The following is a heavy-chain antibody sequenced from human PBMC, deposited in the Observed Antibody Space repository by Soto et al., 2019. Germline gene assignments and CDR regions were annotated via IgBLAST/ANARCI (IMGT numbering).Heavy chain of an antibody. V-gene: IGHV4-30-4*01. J-gene: IGHJ4*02. Sequence: QVPLQESGPGLVKPLQTLSLTCTVSGGSISNSDYFWRWIRQFPWNGLECIGCSSSSWNTYDHPSLKSRPTLSVVTSQTRFSPGLPSVTVEDTAVYYCARGWHVLARGATFFHYSAQGTLVTISS. D-gene: IGHD3-10*01. CDR3: ARGWHVLARGATFFHY. CDR1: GGSISNSDYF. CDR2: SSSSWNT.